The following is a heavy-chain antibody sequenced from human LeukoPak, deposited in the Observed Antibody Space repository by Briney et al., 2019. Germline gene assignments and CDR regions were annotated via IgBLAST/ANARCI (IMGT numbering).Heavy chain of an antibody. Sequence: PGGSLRLSCAASGFTFSSYGMSWVRQAPGKGLEWVSAISGSGGSTYYADSVKGRFTISRDNSKNTLYLQMNSLRAEDTAVYYCAKVGGLGEPLYYYYYMDVWGKGTTVTISS. D-gene: IGHD3-16*01. V-gene: IGHV3-23*01. CDR3: AKVGGLGEPLYYYYYMDV. CDR2: ISGSGGST. J-gene: IGHJ6*03. CDR1: GFTFSSYG.